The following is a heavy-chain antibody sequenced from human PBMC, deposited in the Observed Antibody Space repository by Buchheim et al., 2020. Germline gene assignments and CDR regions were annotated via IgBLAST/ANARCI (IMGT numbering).Heavy chain of an antibody. Sequence: EVQLLESGGGLVQPGGSLRLSCAASGFTFSNYAMTWVRQAPGKGLEWVSGISDSGGSTYYADYVKGRFTISEDKSKNTMYLQMNSLRGEDTALYYCAKVGYDILTGVDYWGQGTL. CDR1: GFTFSNYA. CDR2: ISDSGGST. J-gene: IGHJ4*02. D-gene: IGHD3-9*01. V-gene: IGHV3-23*01. CDR3: AKVGYDILTGVDY.